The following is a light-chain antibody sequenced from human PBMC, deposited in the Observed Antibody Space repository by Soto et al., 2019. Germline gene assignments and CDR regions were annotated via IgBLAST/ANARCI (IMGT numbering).Light chain of an antibody. CDR1: QSVPSTY. V-gene: IGKV3-20*01. CDR3: QQKGDASPFT. Sequence: DIVLTQSPGTLSLSPGERATLSCRASQSVPSTYLAWYQQKPGQAPRLLIYGASTRAPGIPDRFSGSGSGTDFTLTISRLEPEDFEVYLGQQKGDASPFTFRPGTEVGNK. J-gene: IGKJ3*01. CDR2: GAS.